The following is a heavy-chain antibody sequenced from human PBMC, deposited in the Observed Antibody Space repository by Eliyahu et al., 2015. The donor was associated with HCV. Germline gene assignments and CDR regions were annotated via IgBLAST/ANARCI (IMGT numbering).Heavy chain of an antibody. CDR3: ARGGVRGVTPDH. V-gene: IGHV3-48*02. D-gene: IGHD3-10*01. Sequence: EVYLAESGGALVQPGGSLXXSXVXSGFSFSTYSMNWVRQAPGKGLEWVSYISTASDTIFYADSVRGRFTISRDNAKNSLFLQMNSLRDEDTAVYYCARGGVRGVTPDHWGQGTQVTVSP. CDR1: GFSFSTYS. CDR2: ISTASDTI. J-gene: IGHJ5*02.